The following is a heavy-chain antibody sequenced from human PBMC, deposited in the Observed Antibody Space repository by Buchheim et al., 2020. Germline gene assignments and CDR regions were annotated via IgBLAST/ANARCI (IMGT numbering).Heavy chain of an antibody. CDR1: GGTFGDYE. V-gene: IGHV3-48*03. J-gene: IGHJ5*02. Sequence: EVQLVVSGGGLVQAGGSLRLSCAASGGTFGDYEMTWVRQAPGKGLEWISYITSTSSALLYADSVKGRFTISRDNAKNSLYLQMNSLRVEDTAIYYCARLVGATDWFDPWGQGTL. CDR3: ARLVGATDWFDP. CDR2: ITSTSSAL. D-gene: IGHD1-26*01.